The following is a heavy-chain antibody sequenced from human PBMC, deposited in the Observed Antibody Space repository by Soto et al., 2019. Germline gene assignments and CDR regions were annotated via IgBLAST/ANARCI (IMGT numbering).Heavy chain of an antibody. Sequence: QVQLVQSGAEMKKPGASVKVSCKASGYTFTSYSITWGRQAPGQGLEWRGWINTYNGNTNYAQNLQGRVTMTTDTSVSSAYTESRSVRSADTAIYCCARDQKVAVAWVEYGGRGTPVTVGS. J-gene: IGHJ4*02. D-gene: IGHD6-19*01. CDR1: GYTFTSYS. V-gene: IGHV1-18*01. CDR3: ARDQKVAVAWVEY. CDR2: INTYNGNT.